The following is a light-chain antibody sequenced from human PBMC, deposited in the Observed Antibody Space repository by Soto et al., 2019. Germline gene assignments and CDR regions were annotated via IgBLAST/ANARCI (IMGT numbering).Light chain of an antibody. J-gene: IGLJ1*01. CDR2: EVS. Sequence: QSALTQPASVSGSPGQSITISCTGTTSDVGGYDYVSWYQKHPGKAPKFIIYEVSNRPSGVSNRFSGSKSGNTASLTSSGLQAEDEAEYYCSSYTSSVSDVFGTGTKLTVL. CDR3: SSYTSSVSDV. CDR1: TSDVGGYDY. V-gene: IGLV2-14*01.